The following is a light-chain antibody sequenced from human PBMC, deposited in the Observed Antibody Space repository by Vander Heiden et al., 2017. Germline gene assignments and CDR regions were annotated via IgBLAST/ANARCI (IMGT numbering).Light chain of an antibody. V-gene: IGKV3-20*01. Sequence: EIVLTQSPGTLSLSPGERATLSCRASQSVSSSYLAWYQQKPGQAPRLLIYGASSRATGIPDRFSGSGSGTDFTLTISRLEPEDFAVYYFQQYGSYPFGGGTKVEIK. CDR3: QQYGSYP. CDR2: GAS. J-gene: IGKJ4*01. CDR1: QSVSSSY.